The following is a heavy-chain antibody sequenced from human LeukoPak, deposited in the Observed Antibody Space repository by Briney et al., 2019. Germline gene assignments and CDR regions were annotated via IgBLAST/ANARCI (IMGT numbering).Heavy chain of an antibody. Sequence: GGSLRLSCAASGFTFSNYTMTWVRQAPGKGLEWVSTLSGSGGSTYFGDSVKGRFTISRDNSKNTLYLQMNSLRAEDTAVYYCAKNRGLPLWGQGTLVTVSS. CDR2: LSGSGGST. CDR1: GFTFSNYT. J-gene: IGHJ4*02. V-gene: IGHV3-23*01. CDR3: AKNRGLPL.